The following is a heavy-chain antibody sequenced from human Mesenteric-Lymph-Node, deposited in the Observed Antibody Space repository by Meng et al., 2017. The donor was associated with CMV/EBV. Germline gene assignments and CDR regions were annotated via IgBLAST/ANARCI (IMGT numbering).Heavy chain of an antibody. Sequence: SCQGSGYNFSSYWVGWVRQMPGKGLEWMGILYPGDSDTRYSPSFQGQVTISADKSISTAYLQWTSLKASDTAMYYCARFLSGSYWDWGQGTLVTVSS. D-gene: IGHD1-26*01. CDR2: LYPGDSDT. J-gene: IGHJ4*02. CDR1: GYNFSSYW. V-gene: IGHV5-51*01. CDR3: ARFLSGSYWD.